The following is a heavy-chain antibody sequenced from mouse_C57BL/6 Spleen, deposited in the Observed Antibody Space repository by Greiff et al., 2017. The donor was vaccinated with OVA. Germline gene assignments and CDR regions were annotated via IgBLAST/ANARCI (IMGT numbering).Heavy chain of an antibody. D-gene: IGHD4-1*01. CDR1: GYTFTSYW. CDR3: ASLTGTWGNAIDD. V-gene: IGHV1-69*01. CDR2: IDPSDSYT. J-gene: IGHJ4*01. Sequence: QVQLQQPGAELVMPGASVKLSCKASGYTFTSYWMHWVKQRPGQGLEWIGEIDPSDSYTNYNQKFKGKSTFTVDKSSSTAYMQLSSLTSEDSAVYYWASLTGTWGNAIDDWGQGTSVTVSS.